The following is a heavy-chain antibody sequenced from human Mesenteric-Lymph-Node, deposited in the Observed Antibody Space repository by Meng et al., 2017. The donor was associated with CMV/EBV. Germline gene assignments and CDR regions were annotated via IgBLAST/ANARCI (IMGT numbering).Heavy chain of an antibody. CDR1: GASISSSTYY. CDR2: VYDSGST. Sequence: SETLSLTCTVSGASISSSTYYWGWIRQSPGKGLEWIGSVYDSGSTYYNPSLKSRVTISVDTSKNQLSLKLTSVTAADTAVYYCARRWEGNTWFDYWGQGTLVTVSS. CDR3: ARRWEGNTWFDY. J-gene: IGHJ4*02. D-gene: IGHD1-26*01. V-gene: IGHV4-39*07.